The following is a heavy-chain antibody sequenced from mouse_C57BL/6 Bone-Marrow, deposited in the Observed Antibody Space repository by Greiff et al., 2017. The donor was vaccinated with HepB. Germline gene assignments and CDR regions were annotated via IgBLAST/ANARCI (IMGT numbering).Heavy chain of an antibody. CDR2: ISSGSSTI. D-gene: IGHD2-4*01. Sequence: VQLKESGGGLVKPGGSLKLSCAASGFTFSDYGMHWVRQAPEKGVEWVAYISSGSSTIYYADTVKGRFTISRDNAKNTLFLQMTSLRSEDTAMYYCARLRRAWFAYWGQGTLVTVSA. CDR1: GFTFSDYG. J-gene: IGHJ3*01. V-gene: IGHV5-17*01. CDR3: ARLRRAWFAY.